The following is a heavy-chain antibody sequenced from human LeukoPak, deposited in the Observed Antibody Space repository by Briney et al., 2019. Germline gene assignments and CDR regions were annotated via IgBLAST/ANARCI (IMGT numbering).Heavy chain of an antibody. D-gene: IGHD5-18*01. Sequence: PGGSLRLSCAASGFTFSSYAMSWVRQAPGKGLEWVSAISGSGGSTYYADSVKGRFTISRDNSKNTLYLQMNSLRAEDTAVYYCARDGPFPVDTAMVTMGFDYWGQGTLVTVSS. J-gene: IGHJ4*02. V-gene: IGHV3-23*01. CDR2: ISGSGGST. CDR3: ARDGPFPVDTAMVTMGFDY. CDR1: GFTFSSYA.